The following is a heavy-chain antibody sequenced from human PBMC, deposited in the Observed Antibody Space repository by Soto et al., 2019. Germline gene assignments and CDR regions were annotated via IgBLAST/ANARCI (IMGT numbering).Heavy chain of an antibody. V-gene: IGHV4-30-4*01. CDR3: ARGLEMATPVGTANALDI. D-gene: IGHD5-12*01. CDR2: IYYSGST. CDR1: GGSISSGDYY. Sequence: KTSETLSLTCTVSGGSISSGDYYWSWIRQPPGKGLEWIGYIYYSGSTYYNPSLKSRVTISVDTSKNQFSLKLSSVTAADTAVYYCARGLEMATPVGTANALDIWGQGTMVTVSS. J-gene: IGHJ3*02.